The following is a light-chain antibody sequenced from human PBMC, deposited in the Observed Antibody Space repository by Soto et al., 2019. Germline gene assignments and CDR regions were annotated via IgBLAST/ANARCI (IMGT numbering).Light chain of an antibody. CDR3: QQRSNWPT. CDR2: DAS. Sequence: EIMMTQSPATLSVSHGESATLSCGASQSVGSSYLAWYQQKPGQAPRLLIYDASNRATGIPARFSGSGSGTDFTLTISSLEPEDFAVYYCQQRSNWPTFGQGTKVDIK. V-gene: IGKV3D-20*02. CDR1: QSVGSSY. J-gene: IGKJ1*01.